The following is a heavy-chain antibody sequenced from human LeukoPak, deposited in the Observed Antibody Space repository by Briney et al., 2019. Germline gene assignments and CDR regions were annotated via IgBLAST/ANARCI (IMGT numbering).Heavy chain of an antibody. D-gene: IGHD2-15*01. Sequence: SETLSLTCTVSGGSISSGDYYWSWIRQPPGKGLEWIAYIYYSGTTYYNPSLKSRVTISIDTSKNQFSLKLSSVTAADTAVYFCARDPNAAAATDSWGQGTLVTVSS. V-gene: IGHV4-30-4*01. CDR3: ARDPNAAAATDS. CDR2: IYYSGTT. CDR1: GGSISSGDYY. J-gene: IGHJ5*01.